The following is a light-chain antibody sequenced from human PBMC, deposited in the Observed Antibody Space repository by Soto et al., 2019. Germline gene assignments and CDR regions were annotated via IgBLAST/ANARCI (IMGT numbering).Light chain of an antibody. J-gene: IGKJ1*01. CDR2: GAS. Sequence: EILLTQSPGTRSLSPGERATLSCRASQSVSSSYLAWYQQKPGQAPRLLIYGASSRATGIPDRFSGSGSGTDFTLTISRLEPEDFAVYYCQQYGSSGTFGQGTKVDIK. CDR3: QQYGSSGT. CDR1: QSVSSSY. V-gene: IGKV3-20*01.